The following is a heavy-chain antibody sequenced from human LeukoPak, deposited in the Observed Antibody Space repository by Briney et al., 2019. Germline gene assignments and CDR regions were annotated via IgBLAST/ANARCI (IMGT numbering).Heavy chain of an antibody. J-gene: IGHJ4*02. CDR1: GFTVSSNH. CDR3: ARGPAGSN. CDR2: IYSGGST. D-gene: IGHD3/OR15-3a*01. V-gene: IGHV3-53*01. Sequence: GGSLRLSCAASGFTVSSNHMSWVRQAPGKGLEWVSVIYSGGSTDYADSVKGRFTISRDNLKNTLYLQMNSLRAEDTAVYYCARGPAGSNWGQGTLVTFSS.